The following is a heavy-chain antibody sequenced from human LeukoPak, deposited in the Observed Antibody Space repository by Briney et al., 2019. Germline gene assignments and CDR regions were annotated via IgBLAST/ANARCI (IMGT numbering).Heavy chain of an antibody. CDR1: GFTFSSYA. V-gene: IGHV3-23*01. CDR3: AKDLGYGGYWQRYFQH. D-gene: IGHD4-17*01. J-gene: IGHJ1*01. CDR2: ISGSGGST. Sequence: GGSLRLSCAASGFTFSSYAMSWVRQAPGKGLEWVSAISGSGGSTYYADSVKGRFTISRDNSKNTLYLQMNSLRAEDTAVSYCAKDLGYGGYWQRYFQHWGQGTLVTVSS.